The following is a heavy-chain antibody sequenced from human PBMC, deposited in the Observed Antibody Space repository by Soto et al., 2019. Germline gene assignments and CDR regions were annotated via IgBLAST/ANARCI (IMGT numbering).Heavy chain of an antibody. CDR3: GRDSGIAAPDY. V-gene: IGHV3-30-3*01. Sequence: QVELVESGGGVVQPGRSLRLSCAASGFTFSRYVLHWVRQAPGKGLEWASLISYDGSNKYYADSVKGRFTISRDNSKNTLHLQMNSLGHEATAVYDCGRDSGIAAPDYWGQGTLVTVSS. J-gene: IGHJ4*02. CDR2: ISYDGSNK. CDR1: GFTFSRYV. D-gene: IGHD3-10*01.